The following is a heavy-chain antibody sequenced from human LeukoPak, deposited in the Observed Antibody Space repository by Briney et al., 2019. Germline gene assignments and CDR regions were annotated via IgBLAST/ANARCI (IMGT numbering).Heavy chain of an antibody. CDR1: GGSFSGYY. J-gene: IGHJ4*02. Sequence: SETLSLTCAVYGGSFSGYYWSWIRQPPGKGLEWIGEINHSGTTNYNPSLKSRVTMSVDTSKNQFSLKLTSVTAADTAVYYCARDSRSVAEDYWGQGTLVTVSS. D-gene: IGHD6-19*01. CDR3: ARDSRSVAEDY. V-gene: IGHV4-34*01. CDR2: INHSGTT.